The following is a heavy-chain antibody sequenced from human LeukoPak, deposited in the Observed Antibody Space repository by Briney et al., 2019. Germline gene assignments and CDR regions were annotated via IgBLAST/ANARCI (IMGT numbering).Heavy chain of an antibody. CDR2: ISSGSSTI. V-gene: IGHV3-48*01. D-gene: IGHD1-26*01. CDR3: VRESSGSDDY. CDR1: GFTFSDYS. Sequence: GGSLRLSCAASGFTFSDYSMNWVRQAPGKGLEWISYISSGSSTIYYADSVTGRFTISRDNAENSLYLQMNSLRAEDTALYYCVRESSGSDDYWGQGTLVTVSS. J-gene: IGHJ4*02.